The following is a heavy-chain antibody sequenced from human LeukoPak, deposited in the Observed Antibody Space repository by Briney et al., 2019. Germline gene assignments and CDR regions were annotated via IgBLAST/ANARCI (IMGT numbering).Heavy chain of an antibody. CDR2: IIPIFGTA. CDR1: GGTFTSYA. Sequence: ASVKVSCKASGGTFTSYAISWGRQAPGQGLEWMGRIIPIFGTANYAQKFQGRVTITTDESTSTAYMELSSLRSEDTAVYYCAREGYSYACYYWGQGTLVTVSS. CDR3: AREGYSYACYY. D-gene: IGHD5-18*01. V-gene: IGHV1-69*05. J-gene: IGHJ4*02.